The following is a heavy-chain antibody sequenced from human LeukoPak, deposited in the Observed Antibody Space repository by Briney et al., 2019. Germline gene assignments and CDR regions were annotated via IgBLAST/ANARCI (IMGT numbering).Heavy chain of an antibody. Sequence: SVNVSCKASGGTFSSYAISWVRQAPGQGLEWMGGIIPIFGTANYAQKFQGRVTITADESTSTAYMELSSLRSEDTAVYYCASSTPHYYDSSGYYYHYWGQGTLVTVSS. CDR2: IIPIFGTA. CDR3: ASSTPHYYDSSGYYYHY. V-gene: IGHV1-69*01. CDR1: GGTFSSYA. J-gene: IGHJ4*02. D-gene: IGHD3-22*01.